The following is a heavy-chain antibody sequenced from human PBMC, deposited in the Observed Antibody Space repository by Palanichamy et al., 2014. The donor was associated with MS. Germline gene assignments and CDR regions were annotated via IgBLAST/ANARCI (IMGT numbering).Heavy chain of an antibody. D-gene: IGHD6-19*01. CDR1: GFTFSSYA. CDR2: ISGSGGST. V-gene: IGHV3-23*01. J-gene: IGHJ2*01. CDR3: AKDNSGANWYFDL. Sequence: EVQLLESGGGLVQPGGSLRLSCGASGFTFSSYAMSWVRQAPGKGLEWVSGISGSGGSTEYADSVKGRFTISRDNSKNTLYLQMNSLRAEDTAVYYCAKDNSGANWYFDLWGRGTLVTVSS.